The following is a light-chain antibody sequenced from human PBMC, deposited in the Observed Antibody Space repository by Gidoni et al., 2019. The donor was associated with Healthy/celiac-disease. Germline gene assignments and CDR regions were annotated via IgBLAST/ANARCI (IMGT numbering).Light chain of an antibody. J-gene: IGKJ1*01. CDR2: GAS. Sequence: EIVMTQSPATLSVSPGERATLSCRASQSVSSNLAWYQQKPGQAPRLLIYGASTRATGIPARFSGSGPGTEFTLTISSLQSEDFAAYYCQQYNNWWTFGQGTKVEIK. CDR1: QSVSSN. V-gene: IGKV3-15*01. CDR3: QQYNNWWT.